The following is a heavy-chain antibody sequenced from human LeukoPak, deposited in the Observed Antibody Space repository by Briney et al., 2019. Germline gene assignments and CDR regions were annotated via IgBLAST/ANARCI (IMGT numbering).Heavy chain of an antibody. CDR2: INQDSSEK. CDR1: GFTFSNYW. Sequence: GGSLGLSCAASGFTFSNYWMSWVRQAPAKGLEWVANINQDSSEKYYVDSVKGRFTISRDNAKNSLYLQLNTLRPEDTAVYYCVQGWRDNWGQGTLVTVSS. CDR3: VQGWRDN. J-gene: IGHJ4*02. V-gene: IGHV3-7*01. D-gene: IGHD2-15*01.